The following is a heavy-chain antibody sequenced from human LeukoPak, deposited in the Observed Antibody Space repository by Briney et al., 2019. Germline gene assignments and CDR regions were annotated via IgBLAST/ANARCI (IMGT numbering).Heavy chain of an antibody. CDR1: GFTFNDHY. D-gene: IGHD1-26*01. V-gene: IGHV3-72*01. CDR3: VSGFRPTYLIDY. CDR2: IRNKANRYTT. J-gene: IGHJ4*02. Sequence: GGSLRLSCAATGFTFNDHYMDWVRQAPGKGLEWVGRIRNKANRYTTEFAASVKGRFTISRDDSKNSLYLQMNSLKTEDTAVYYCVSGFRPTYLIDYGGQGTLVTVSS.